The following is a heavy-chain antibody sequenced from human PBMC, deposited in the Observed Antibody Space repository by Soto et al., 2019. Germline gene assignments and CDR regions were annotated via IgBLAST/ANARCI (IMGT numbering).Heavy chain of an antibody. CDR1: GFTFGNYW. J-gene: IGHJ6*02. Sequence: PGGSLRLSCAASGFTFGNYWMHWVRQAPGKGLVWVSRINGGGISTYYADSVRGRFLISRDNAKNTLYLQMSNLRAEDTALYYCESAWGVSVLLYDYHDMDVWGQGTTVTVSS. V-gene: IGHV3-74*01. D-gene: IGHD2-8*01. CDR3: ESAWGVSVLLYDYHDMDV. CDR2: INGGGIST.